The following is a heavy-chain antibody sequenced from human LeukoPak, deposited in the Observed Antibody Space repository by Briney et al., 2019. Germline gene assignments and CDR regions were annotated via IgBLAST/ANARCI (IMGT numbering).Heavy chain of an antibody. J-gene: IGHJ4*02. CDR1: GGSISGYS. CDR2: IYYSGST. D-gene: IGHD3-22*01. V-gene: IGHV4-59*01. Sequence: PSETLSLTCTVPGGSISGYSWNWLRQTPGKGLERIGYIYYSGSTNYNPSLKSRVTISVDTTNNQFSLRLTSVTAADTAMYYCARGSNYDSSGYYHDYWGQGTLVTVSS. CDR3: ARGSNYDSSGYYHDY.